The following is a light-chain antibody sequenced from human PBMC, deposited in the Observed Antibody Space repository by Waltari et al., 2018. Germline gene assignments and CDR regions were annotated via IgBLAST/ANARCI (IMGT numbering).Light chain of an antibody. CDR3: CSYAGLGIYV. J-gene: IGLJ1*01. CDR1: CSAVGTYNL. Sequence: QSGLTQPASVSGSPGQSITISCTGTCSAVGTYNLVSWYQQYPGKAPKLMVYEVTKRTAGVSDRFSGSKSGNTASLTIYGLQSEDEADYYCCSYAGLGIYVFGTGTKVTVL. V-gene: IGLV2-23*02. CDR2: EVT.